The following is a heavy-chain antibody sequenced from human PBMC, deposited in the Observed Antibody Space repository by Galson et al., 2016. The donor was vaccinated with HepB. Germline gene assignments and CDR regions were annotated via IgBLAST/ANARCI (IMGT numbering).Heavy chain of an antibody. CDR1: GFTFRNYA. V-gene: IGHV3-23*01. CDR3: TTWLSHHFDY. D-gene: IGHD6-19*01. J-gene: IGHJ4*02. Sequence: SLRLSCAASGFTFRNYALSWVRRAPGKGLEWVSHIDGPTPNTHYADSVRGRLSIYRDNSRDTLYLQMDSLTAEDSAIYYCTTWLSHHFDYWGQGTLVTVSS. CDR2: IDGPTPNT.